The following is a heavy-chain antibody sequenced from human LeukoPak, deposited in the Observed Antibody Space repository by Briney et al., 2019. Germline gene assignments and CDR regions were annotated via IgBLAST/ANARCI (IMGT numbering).Heavy chain of an antibody. CDR2: IYYTGST. J-gene: IGHJ4*02. CDR1: GGSISRDY. V-gene: IGHV4-59*01. Sequence: SETLSLTCTVSGGSISRDYWSWIRQPPGKGLEWIGYIYYTGSTNYNPSLKSRVTISVDTSKNQFSLKLSSVTAADTAVYYCASAEPRGIIWYPYWGQGTLVTVSS. D-gene: IGHD6-13*01. CDR3: ASAEPRGIIWYPY.